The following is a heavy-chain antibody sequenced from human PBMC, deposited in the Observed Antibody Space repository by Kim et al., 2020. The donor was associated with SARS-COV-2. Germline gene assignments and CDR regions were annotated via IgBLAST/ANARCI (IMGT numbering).Heavy chain of an antibody. J-gene: IGHJ3*02. Sequence: GESLKISCKGSGYSFTSYWIGWVRQMPGKGLEWMGIIYPGDSDTRYSPSFQGQVTISADKSISTAYLQWSSLKASDTAMYYCARSRGLGDYYGSGPLQRDAFDIWGQGTMVTVSS. D-gene: IGHD3-10*01. CDR2: IYPGDSDT. CDR1: GYSFTSYW. V-gene: IGHV5-51*01. CDR3: ARSRGLGDYYGSGPLQRDAFDI.